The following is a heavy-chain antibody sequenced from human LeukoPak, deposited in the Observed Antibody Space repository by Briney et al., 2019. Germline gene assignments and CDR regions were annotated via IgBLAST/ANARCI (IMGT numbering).Heavy chain of an antibody. Sequence: PSETLSLTCTVSGGSISSFYWSWFYWSWIRQPPGKGLEWIGYIYFSGSTNYNPSLKSRVTISVDTSKNQFSLKLSSVTAADTAVYYCARRASPILTGYYKRAFDIWGQGTMVTVSS. CDR3: ARRASPILTGYYKRAFDI. D-gene: IGHD3-9*01. CDR2: IYFSGST. J-gene: IGHJ3*02. V-gene: IGHV4-59*12. CDR1: GGSISSFY.